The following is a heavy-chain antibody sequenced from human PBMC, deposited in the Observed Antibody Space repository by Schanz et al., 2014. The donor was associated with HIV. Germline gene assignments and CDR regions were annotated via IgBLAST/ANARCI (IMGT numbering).Heavy chain of an antibody. Sequence: QVQLVQSGAEVKEPGASVKVSCKASGYTFTGYYLHWVRQAPEQGLEWMGWINPNSGGADSAQKVQGRVTMTRDTSISTAYLELSRLRSDDTAVYYCAREPNDSGFESWGHGTLVTVSS. CDR1: GYTFTGYY. CDR3: AREPNDSGFES. V-gene: IGHV1-2*02. CDR2: INPNSGGA. D-gene: IGHD5-12*01. J-gene: IGHJ5*01.